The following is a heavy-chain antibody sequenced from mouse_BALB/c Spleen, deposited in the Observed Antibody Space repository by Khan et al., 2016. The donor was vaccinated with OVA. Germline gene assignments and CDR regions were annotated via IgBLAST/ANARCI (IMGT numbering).Heavy chain of an antibody. J-gene: IGHJ3*01. CDR2: IIYSGYT. V-gene: IGHV3-8*02. CDR1: GDSITTGY. CDR3: ARSTYRYAFVY. Sequence: MQLEESGPSLVKPSQTLSLTCSVTGDSITTGYWNWIRKFPGNKLEYMGYIIYSGYTYYNPSLKSRISLTRHTSNNQYYLQLNSLTAEDTATSYCARSTYRYAFVYWGQGTLVTVAA. D-gene: IGHD2-14*01.